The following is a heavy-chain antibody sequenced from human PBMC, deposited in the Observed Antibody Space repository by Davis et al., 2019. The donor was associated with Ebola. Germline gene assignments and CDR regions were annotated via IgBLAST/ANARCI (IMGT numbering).Heavy chain of an antibody. CDR1: GYTFTSYW. Sequence: PGGSLRLSCKGSGYTFTSYWISWVRHMPGRGLEWLGRIDPSDSYTNYRPSFQGHVTISVDKSISTAYLQWSSLKASDTAMYYCARHRTLYYGMDVWGQGTTVTVSS. V-gene: IGHV5-10-1*01. J-gene: IGHJ6*02. CDR2: IDPSDSYT. CDR3: ARHRTLYYGMDV.